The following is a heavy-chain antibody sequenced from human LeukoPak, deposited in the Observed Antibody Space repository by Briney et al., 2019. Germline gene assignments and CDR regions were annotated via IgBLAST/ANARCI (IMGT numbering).Heavy chain of an antibody. D-gene: IGHD2-21*01. CDR1: GGSISSSSYY. V-gene: IGHV4-39*01. Sequence: SETLSLTCTVSGGSISSSSYYWGWIRQSPGKGLEWIGSIYYSGSTYYNPSLKSRVTISVDTSKNQFSLKVSSVTAAETAVYYCARLALGAFDIWGQGTMVTVSS. CDR3: ARLALGAFDI. CDR2: IYYSGST. J-gene: IGHJ3*02.